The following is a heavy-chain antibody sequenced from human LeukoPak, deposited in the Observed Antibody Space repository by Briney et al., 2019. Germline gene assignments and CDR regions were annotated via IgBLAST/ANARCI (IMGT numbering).Heavy chain of an antibody. CDR2: INHSGST. J-gene: IGHJ3*02. CDR1: GGSFSGYY. D-gene: IGHD5-18*01. Sequence: SETLSLTCAVYGGSFSGYYWSWIRQPPGKGLEWIGEINHSGSTNYNPSLKSRVTISVDTSKNQFSLKLSSVTAADTAVYYCSRGWIPAFDIWRPGTMVTVSS. V-gene: IGHV4-34*01. CDR3: SRGWIPAFDI.